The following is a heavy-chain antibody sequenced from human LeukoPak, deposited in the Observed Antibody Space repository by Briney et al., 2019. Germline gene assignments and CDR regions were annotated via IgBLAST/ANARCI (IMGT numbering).Heavy chain of an antibody. J-gene: IGHJ4*02. Sequence: PGGSLRLSCAASGFTFSSYEMNWVRQAPGKGLEWVSYISSSGSTIYYADSVKGRFTISRDNAKNSLHLQMNSLRAEDTAVYYCARGPPNYDILTGYYKNYFDYWGQGTLVAVSS. CDR3: ARGPPNYDILTGYYKNYFDY. D-gene: IGHD3-9*01. CDR2: ISSSGSTI. V-gene: IGHV3-48*03. CDR1: GFTFSSYE.